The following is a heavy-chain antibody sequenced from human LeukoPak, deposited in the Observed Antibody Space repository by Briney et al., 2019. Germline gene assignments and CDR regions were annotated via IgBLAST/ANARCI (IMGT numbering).Heavy chain of an antibody. Sequence: GASVKVSCKASGYTFTGYYIHSGRQAPGQGLEWMGWINPNSGGTNYEQNFQGRVTMTRDTAISTAYLELTRLTSDDPAVYYCARQSSSWRGDWVDPWGQGTLVTVSS. J-gene: IGHJ5*02. CDR2: INPNSGGT. CDR1: GYTFTGYY. D-gene: IGHD6-13*01. V-gene: IGHV1-2*02. CDR3: ARQSSSWRGDWVDP.